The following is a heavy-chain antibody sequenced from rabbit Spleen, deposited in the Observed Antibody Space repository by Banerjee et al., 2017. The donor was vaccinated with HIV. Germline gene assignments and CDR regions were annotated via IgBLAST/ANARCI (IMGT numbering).Heavy chain of an antibody. CDR2: IYAGSSGST. CDR3: ARDWASYRTNL. D-gene: IGHD6-1*01. J-gene: IGHJ4*01. V-gene: IGHV1S45*01. Sequence: QEQLVESGGGLVQPEGSLTLTCTASGFDFSSNAMCWVRQAPGKGLEWIACIYAGSSGSTYYASWAKGRFTISKTSSTTVTLQMTSLTAADTATYFCARDWASYRTNLWGQGTLVTVS. CDR1: GFDFSSNA.